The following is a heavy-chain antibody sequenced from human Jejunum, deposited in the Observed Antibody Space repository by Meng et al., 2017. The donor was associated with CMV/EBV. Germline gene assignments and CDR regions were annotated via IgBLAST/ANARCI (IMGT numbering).Heavy chain of an antibody. CDR1: GGSLIGTNW. Sequence: TLSLNWVVSGGSLIGTNWWNWVRQPPGGGLEWIGEIFHSGATNLNPSLKSRVTISIDNSKNQFSLKLTSVTAADTAVYFCGDPPAGYWGQGVLVTVSS. CDR3: GDPPAGY. CDR2: IFHSGAT. J-gene: IGHJ4*02. V-gene: IGHV4-4*01.